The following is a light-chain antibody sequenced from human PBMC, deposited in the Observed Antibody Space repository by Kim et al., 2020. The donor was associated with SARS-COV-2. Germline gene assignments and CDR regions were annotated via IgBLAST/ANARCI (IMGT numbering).Light chain of an antibody. CDR3: QQSNNWPRT. CDR1: QNINNN. J-gene: IGKJ1*01. CDR2: TAS. V-gene: IGKV3-15*01. Sequence: EIVMTQSPATLSVSPGAGATLSCRASQNINNNLAWYQHKPGQAPSLLIYTASTRATGIPARFSGSGSGTEFTLTISSLQSEDFGIYYCQQSNNWPRTFGQGTKVDIK.